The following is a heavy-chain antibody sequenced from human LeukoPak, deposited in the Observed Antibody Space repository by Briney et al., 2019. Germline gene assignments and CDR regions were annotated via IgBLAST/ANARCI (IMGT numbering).Heavy chain of an antibody. D-gene: IGHD2-2*02. V-gene: IGHV4-34*01. Sequence: KPSETLSLTCAVYGGSFSGYYWSWIRQPPGKGLEWIGEINHSGSTNYNPSLKSRVTISVDTSKNQFSLKLSSVTAADTAVYYCARRSPAYCSSTSCYKVDVLPGGHYYYYGMDVWGQGTTVTVSS. CDR2: INHSGST. J-gene: IGHJ6*02. CDR1: GGSFSGYY. CDR3: ARRSPAYCSSTSCYKVDVLPGGHYYYYGMDV.